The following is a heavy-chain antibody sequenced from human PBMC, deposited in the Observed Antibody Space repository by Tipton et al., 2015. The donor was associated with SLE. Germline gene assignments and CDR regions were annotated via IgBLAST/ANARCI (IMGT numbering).Heavy chain of an antibody. V-gene: IGHV4-30-4*08. CDR2: MYYGGSS. CDR3: ARTEVGGYSHDAFDL. D-gene: IGHD6-25*01. CDR1: GGSISSNNFF. J-gene: IGHJ3*01. Sequence: TLSLTCTVSGGSISSNNFFWSWLRQHPGKGLEWIAYMYYGGSSDYNPSLKSRVTISLDTSKNQFSLKLSSVTAADTAVYYCARTEVGGYSHDAFDLWGHGTMVTVSS.